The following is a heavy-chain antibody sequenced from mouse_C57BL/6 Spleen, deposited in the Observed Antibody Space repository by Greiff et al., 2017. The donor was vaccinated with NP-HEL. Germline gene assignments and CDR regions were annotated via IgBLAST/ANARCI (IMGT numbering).Heavy chain of an antibody. J-gene: IGHJ3*01. V-gene: IGHV1-63*01. Sequence: QVQLQQSGAELVRPGTSVKMSCKASGYTFTNYWIGWAKQRPGHGLEWIGDIYPGGGYTNYNEKFKGKATLTADKSSSTAYMQFSSLTSEDSAIYYCARGYDYDNAWFAYWGQGTLVTVSA. CDR1: GYTFTNYW. CDR2: IYPGGGYT. D-gene: IGHD2-4*01. CDR3: ARGYDYDNAWFAY.